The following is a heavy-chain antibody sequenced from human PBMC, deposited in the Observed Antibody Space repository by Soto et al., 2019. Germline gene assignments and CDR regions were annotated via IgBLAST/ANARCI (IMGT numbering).Heavy chain of an antibody. D-gene: IGHD2-15*01. CDR1: GYSIGSGYY. CDR2: IYHSGST. CDR3: ARLETEYCSGGSCYSVPSPFDY. Sequence: SETLSLTCAVSGYSIGSGYYWGWIRQPPGKGLEWIGSIYHSGSTYYNPSLKSRVTISVDTSKNQFSLKLSSVTAADTAVYYCARLETEYCSGGSCYSVPSPFDYWGQGTLVTVSS. J-gene: IGHJ4*02. V-gene: IGHV4-38-2*01.